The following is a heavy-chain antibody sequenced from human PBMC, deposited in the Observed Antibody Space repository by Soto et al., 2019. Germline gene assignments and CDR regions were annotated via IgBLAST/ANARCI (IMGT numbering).Heavy chain of an antibody. J-gene: IGHJ6*02. V-gene: IGHV1-69*12. CDR1: RGTFRSYA. Sequence: QVQLVQSGAEVKKPGSSVKVSCKASRGTFRSYAISWVRQAPGQGIEWIGGIIPIIGTANYAQKFQGRVTITADESTSTAYMELSSLISEDTAVYYCARHVPAAGYYYGMDVWGQGTTVTVSS. D-gene: IGHD2-2*01. CDR2: IIPIIGTA. CDR3: ARHVPAAGYYYGMDV.